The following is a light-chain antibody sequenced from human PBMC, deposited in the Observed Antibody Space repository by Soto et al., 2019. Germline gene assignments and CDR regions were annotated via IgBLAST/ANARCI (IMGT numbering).Light chain of an antibody. Sequence: QSVLTQPASVSGSPGQSITISCAGTSADIGAFNYVSWYQHHPGKAPKLLIYDVCDRPSGVSTRFSASKSANTASLTISGLQAEDEADYYCNSFTTTNTYVFGTGTKVTVL. V-gene: IGLV2-14*03. CDR3: NSFTTTNTYV. CDR2: DVC. CDR1: SADIGAFNY. J-gene: IGLJ1*01.